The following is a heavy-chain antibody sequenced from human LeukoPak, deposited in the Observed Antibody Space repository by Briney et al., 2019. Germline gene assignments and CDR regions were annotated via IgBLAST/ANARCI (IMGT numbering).Heavy chain of an antibody. CDR2: IYYSGST. J-gene: IGHJ4*02. V-gene: IGHV4-59*01. D-gene: IGHD1-26*01. CDR1: GGSISSYY. CDR3: ARASSFSGSYLYY. Sequence: SSETLSLTCTVSGGSISSYYWSWIRQPPGKGLEWIGYIYYSGSTNYNPSLKSRVTISVDTSKNQFSLKLSSVTAADTAVYYCARASSFSGSYLYYWGQGTLVTVSS.